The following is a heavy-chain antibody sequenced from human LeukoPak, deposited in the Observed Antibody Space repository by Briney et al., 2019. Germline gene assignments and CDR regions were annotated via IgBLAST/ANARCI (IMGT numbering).Heavy chain of an antibody. V-gene: IGHV3-15*01. CDR3: TTVGLVELYYFDY. CDR1: GFTFSNAW. CDR2: IKSKTDGGTT. Sequence: GGSLRLSCAASGFTFSNAWMSWVRQAPGKGLEWVGRIKSKTDGGTTDYAAPVKGRFTVSRDDSKNTLYLRMNSLKTEDTAVYYCTTVGLVELYYFDYWGQGTLVTVSS. D-gene: IGHD1-26*01. J-gene: IGHJ4*02.